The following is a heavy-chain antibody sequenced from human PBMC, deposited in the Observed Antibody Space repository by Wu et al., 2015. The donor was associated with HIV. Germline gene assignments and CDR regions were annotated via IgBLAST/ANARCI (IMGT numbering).Heavy chain of an antibody. CDR2: INPNSGGT. CDR3: ARDGVGTEAQGWLQFGADWFDP. CDR1: GYTFTGYY. Sequence: QVQLVQSGAEVKKSGASVKLSCKASGYTFTGYYIHWVRQAPGQGLEWMGWINPNSGGTNYAQKFQGRVTMTKDTSFSTAYMELNRLRFDDTAVYFCARDGVGTEAQGWLQFGADWFDPWGQGTLVTVSS. J-gene: IGHJ5*02. V-gene: IGHV1-2*02. D-gene: IGHD5-24*01.